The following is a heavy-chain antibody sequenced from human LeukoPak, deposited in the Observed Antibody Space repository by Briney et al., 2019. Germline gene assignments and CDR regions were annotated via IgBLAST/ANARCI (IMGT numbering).Heavy chain of an antibody. D-gene: IGHD2-15*01. Sequence: PGGSLRLSCAASGFTFGSYVMSWVRQAPGKGPEWVSAISGDGGTHYADSVKGRFTISRDNSKNTLYLQMNSLGGEYTALYYCARYCGAASCYSGFDYWGQGTLVTVAS. CDR1: GFTFGSYV. J-gene: IGHJ4*02. CDR3: ARYCGAASCYSGFDY. CDR2: ISGDGGT. V-gene: IGHV3-23*01.